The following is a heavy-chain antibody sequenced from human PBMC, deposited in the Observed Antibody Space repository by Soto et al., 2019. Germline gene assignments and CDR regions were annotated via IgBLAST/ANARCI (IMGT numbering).Heavy chain of an antibody. V-gene: IGHV3-21*04. CDR2: ISSSSSFR. CDR1: GFTFSTYT. CDR3: ARGAPGRDGYNLDFQH. J-gene: IGHJ1*01. D-gene: IGHD5-12*01. Sequence: GGSLRLSCAASGFTFSTYTMNWVRQAPGKGLEWVSSISSSSSFRYYADSVKGRFTISRDNAKNSLYLQMNSLRAQDTAVYYCARGAPGRDGYNLDFQHWGQGTLVTVSS.